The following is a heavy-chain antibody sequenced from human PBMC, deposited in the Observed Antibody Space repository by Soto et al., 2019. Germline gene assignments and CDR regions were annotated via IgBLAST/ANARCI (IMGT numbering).Heavy chain of an antibody. Sequence: SQTLSLTCAISGDSVSSNSAAWNCIRQSPSRGLEWLGRAYYRSKWYNDYAVSVKSRITINPDTSKNQFSLQLNSVTPEDTAVYYCARVSGYSRSSVLTFMAVGYYYYGMDVWGQGTTVTVSS. CDR3: ARVSGYSRSSVLTFMAVGYYYYGMDV. D-gene: IGHD6-6*01. J-gene: IGHJ6*02. V-gene: IGHV6-1*01. CDR1: GDSVSSNSAA. CDR2: AYYRSKWYN.